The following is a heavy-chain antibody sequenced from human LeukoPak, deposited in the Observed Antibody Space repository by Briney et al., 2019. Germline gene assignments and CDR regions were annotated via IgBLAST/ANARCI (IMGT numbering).Heavy chain of an antibody. V-gene: IGHV4-34*01. D-gene: IGHD4-17*01. Sequence: SETLSLTCAVYGGSFSGYYWSWIRQPPGKGLEWIGEINHSGGTNYNPSLKSRVTISVDTSKNQFSLKLSSVTAADTAVYYCARYTVTPHDAFDIWGQGTMVTVSS. J-gene: IGHJ3*02. CDR1: GGSFSGYY. CDR2: INHSGGT. CDR3: ARYTVTPHDAFDI.